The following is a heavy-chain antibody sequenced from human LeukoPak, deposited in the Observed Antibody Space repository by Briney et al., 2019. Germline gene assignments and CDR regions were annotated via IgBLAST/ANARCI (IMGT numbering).Heavy chain of an antibody. V-gene: IGHV4-4*07. CDR3: ARGRYCSADICSGGDAFDI. CDR1: GGSINNYY. J-gene: IGHJ3*02. D-gene: IGHD2-15*01. CDR2: IFTLGST. Sequence: NPSETLSLTCTVSGGSINNYYWSWIRQPAGKGLEWIGRIFTLGSTNYNPSLKSRVTMSVDTSKNQFSLKLSSVTAADTAVYYCARGRYCSADICSGGDAFDIWGQGTMVSVSS.